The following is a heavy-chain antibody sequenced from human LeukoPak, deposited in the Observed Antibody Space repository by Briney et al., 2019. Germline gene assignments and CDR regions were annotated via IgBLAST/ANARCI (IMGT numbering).Heavy chain of an antibody. D-gene: IGHD6-19*01. CDR3: AKKGHMNSGWYYFDY. J-gene: IGHJ4*02. CDR1: GFTFSSYG. V-gene: IGHV3-30*02. Sequence: GGSLRLSCAASGFTFSSYGMHWVRQAPGKGLEWVAFIRYDGSNKYYADSVKGRFTISRDNSKNTLHLQMNSLRVEDTAVYYCAKKGHMNSGWYYFDYWGQGTLVTVSP. CDR2: IRYDGSNK.